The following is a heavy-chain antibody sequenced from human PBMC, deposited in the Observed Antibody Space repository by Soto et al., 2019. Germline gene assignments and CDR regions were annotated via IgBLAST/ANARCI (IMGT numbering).Heavy chain of an antibody. Sequence: QVKLVQSGGEVKKPGASVKISCKASGYTFSSYGISWVRKAPGQGLEWMGWISAYNGNTNYAQKFQGRVTMTTDTSTSTAYMELRCLRSDDTGIYYCARTLNEWLLGLEWGQGTLVTVSS. D-gene: IGHD3-3*01. V-gene: IGHV1-18*01. J-gene: IGHJ4*02. CDR1: GYTFSSYG. CDR3: ARTLNEWLLGLE. CDR2: ISAYNGNT.